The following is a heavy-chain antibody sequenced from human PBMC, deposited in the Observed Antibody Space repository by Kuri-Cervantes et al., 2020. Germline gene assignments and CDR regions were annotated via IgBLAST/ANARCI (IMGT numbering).Heavy chain of an antibody. Sequence: GGSLRLSCAASGFTFSSYAMSWVRQAPGKGLERVSAISGSGGSTYYADSVKGRSTISRDNSKNTLYLQMNSLRAEDTAVYYCARDSSGWYPVYYFDYWGQGTLVTDSS. V-gene: IGHV3-23*01. CDR1: GFTFSSYA. J-gene: IGHJ4*02. D-gene: IGHD6-19*01. CDR3: ARDSSGWYPVYYFDY. CDR2: ISGSGGST.